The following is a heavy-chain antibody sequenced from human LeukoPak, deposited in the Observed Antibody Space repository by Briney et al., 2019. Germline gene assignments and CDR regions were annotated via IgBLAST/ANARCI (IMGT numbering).Heavy chain of an antibody. D-gene: IGHD1-1*01. Sequence: GGSLRLSGAAFGFTSTDAWMTWVRQAPGKGLEWVGRIKSKTDGGTTDYAAPVKGRFTISRDDSENILYLQMNSLKTDDTAVYYCTRYGDYWGQGVLVTVSS. J-gene: IGHJ4*02. CDR3: TRYGDY. CDR2: IKSKTDGGTT. CDR1: GFTSTDAW. V-gene: IGHV3-15*01.